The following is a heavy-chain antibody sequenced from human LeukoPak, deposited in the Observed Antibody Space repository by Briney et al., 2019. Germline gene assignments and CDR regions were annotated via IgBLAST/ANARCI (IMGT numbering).Heavy chain of an antibody. V-gene: IGHV4-39*01. CDR3: ARTEYSSGWYVNY. CDR1: AGSISSSSYY. J-gene: IGHJ4*02. D-gene: IGHD6-19*01. CDR2: IYYSGST. Sequence: PSETLSLTCTVSAGSISSSSYYWGWIRQPPGKGLEWIGRIYYSGSTYYNPSLKSRVTISVDTSKNQFCLKLSSVTAADTAVYYCARTEYSSGWYVNYWGQGTLVTVSS.